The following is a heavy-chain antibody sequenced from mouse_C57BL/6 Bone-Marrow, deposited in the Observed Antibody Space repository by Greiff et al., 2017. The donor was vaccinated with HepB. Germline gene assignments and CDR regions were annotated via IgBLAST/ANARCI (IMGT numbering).Heavy chain of an antibody. Sequence: EVQGVESGEGLVKPGGSLKLSCAASGFTFSSYAMSWVRQTPEKRLEWVAYISSGGDYIYYADTVKGRFTISRDNARNTLYLQMSSLKSEDTAMYYCTRDQGYGSSYGYWYFDVWGTGTTVTVSS. CDR2: ISSGGDYI. D-gene: IGHD1-1*01. CDR1: GFTFSSYA. CDR3: TRDQGYGSSYGYWYFDV. J-gene: IGHJ1*03. V-gene: IGHV5-9-1*02.